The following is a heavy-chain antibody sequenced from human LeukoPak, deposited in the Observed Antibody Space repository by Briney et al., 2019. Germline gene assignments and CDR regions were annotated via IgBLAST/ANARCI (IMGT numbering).Heavy chain of an antibody. CDR1: GGSISSYY. D-gene: IGHD6-19*01. J-gene: IGHJ4*02. CDR2: IYASGST. V-gene: IGHV4-4*07. CDR3: TSGWYEYYFDY. Sequence: SETLSLTCTVSGGSISSYYWSWIRQPAGKGLEWIGRIYASGSTNYNPSLKSRVTMSVDTSKNQFSLKLSSVTAADTAVYYCTSGWYEYYFDYWGQGTLVTVSS.